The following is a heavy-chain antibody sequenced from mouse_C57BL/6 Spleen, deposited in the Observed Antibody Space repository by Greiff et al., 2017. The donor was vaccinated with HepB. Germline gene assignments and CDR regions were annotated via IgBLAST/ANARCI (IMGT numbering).Heavy chain of an antibody. J-gene: IGHJ1*03. V-gene: IGHV1-54*01. Sequence: QVQLKQSGAELVRPGTSVKVSCKASGYAFTNYLIEWVKQRPGQGLEWIGVINPGSGGTNYNEKFKGKATLTADKSSSTAYMQLSSLTSEDSAVYFCARRPYYGNYEEYFDVWGTETPVTVS. CDR1: GYAFTNYL. CDR2: INPGSGGT. CDR3: ARRPYYGNYEEYFDV. D-gene: IGHD2-10*01.